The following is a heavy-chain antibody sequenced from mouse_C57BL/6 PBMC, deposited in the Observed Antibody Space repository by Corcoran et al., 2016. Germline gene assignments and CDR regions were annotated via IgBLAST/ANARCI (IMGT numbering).Heavy chain of an antibody. CDR2: INPNNGGT. CDR3: ARGNPYYFDY. V-gene: IGHV1-18*01. D-gene: IGHD2-1*01. CDR1: GYTFTDYN. Sequence: EVQLQQSGPELVKPGASVKIPCKASGYTFTDYNMDWVKQSHGKSLEWIGDINPNNGGTIYIQKFEGKATLTVDKSSSTAYMELRSLTSEDTAVYYCARGNPYYFDYWGQGTTLTVSS. J-gene: IGHJ2*01.